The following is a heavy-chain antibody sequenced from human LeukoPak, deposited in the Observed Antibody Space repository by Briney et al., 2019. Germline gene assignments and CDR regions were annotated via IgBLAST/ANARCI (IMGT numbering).Heavy chain of an antibody. Sequence: SETLSLTCTASCGSIRSSTDYWGWIRQPPGKELEWIGSIYYSGSTYYNPSLKSRVTISEDTSKNQFSVKLSSVTAADTAVYYCATRDYSDSSGYNHAFDIWGQGTMVTVSS. V-gene: IGHV4-39*07. J-gene: IGHJ3*02. CDR3: ATRDYSDSSGYNHAFDI. D-gene: IGHD3-22*01. CDR2: IYYSGST. CDR1: CGSIRSSTDY.